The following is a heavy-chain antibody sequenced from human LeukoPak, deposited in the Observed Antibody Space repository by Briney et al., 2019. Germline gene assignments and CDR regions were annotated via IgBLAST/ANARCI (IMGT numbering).Heavy chain of an antibody. V-gene: IGHV3-7*05. CDR1: GFTFSGYW. Sequence: TGGSLRLSCAASGFTFSGYWMSWVRQAPGKGLEWVANIKQDGSTKYYVDSVKGRFTISRDNAKNSVYLQMNGLRAEDTAVFYCARIGYSSSSFDHWGQGTLVTVSS. D-gene: IGHD6-13*01. CDR3: ARIGYSSSSFDH. J-gene: IGHJ4*02. CDR2: IKQDGSTK.